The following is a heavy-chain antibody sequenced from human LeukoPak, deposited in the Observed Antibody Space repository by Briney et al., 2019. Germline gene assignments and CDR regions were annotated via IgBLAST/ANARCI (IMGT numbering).Heavy chain of an antibody. V-gene: IGHV3-30*03. CDR3: TRALNYDSRSAIYNWFDS. CDR1: GFTFSSYG. CDR2: ISSDGNNE. D-gene: IGHD3-10*01. J-gene: IGHJ5*01. Sequence: GGSLRLSCAAAGFTFSSYGMHWVRQAPGRGLEWVAGISSDGNNEYHADSVKGRFTISRDNTTKTLYLQMKNLRAEDTAVYYCTRALNYDSRSAIYNWFDSWGQGTPVTVSS.